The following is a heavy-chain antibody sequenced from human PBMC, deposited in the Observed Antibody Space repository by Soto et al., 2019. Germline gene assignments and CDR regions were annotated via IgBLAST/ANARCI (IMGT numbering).Heavy chain of an antibody. J-gene: IGHJ4*02. CDR3: ARGGYYYDSSGYYV. CDR2: IYYSGTT. D-gene: IGHD3-22*01. Sequence: SETLSLTCTVSGGSISSYYWSWIRQPPGKGLEWIGSIYYSGTTYYNPSLKSRVTISVDTSKNQFSLKLSSVTAADTAVYYCARGGYYYDSSGYYVWGQGTLVTVSS. V-gene: IGHV4-59*12. CDR1: GGSISSYY.